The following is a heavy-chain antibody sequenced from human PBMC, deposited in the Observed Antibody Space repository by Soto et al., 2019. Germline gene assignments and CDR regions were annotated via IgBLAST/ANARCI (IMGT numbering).Heavy chain of an antibody. CDR3: ARGYIGEAYDKKYYFDY. D-gene: IGHD3-22*01. CDR2: INHSGST. CDR1: GGSFSGYY. V-gene: IGHV4-34*01. J-gene: IGHJ4*02. Sequence: NPSETLSLTCAVYGGSFSGYYWSWIRQPPGKGLEWIGEINHSGSTNYNPSLKSRVTISVDTSKNQFSLKLSSVTAADTAVYYCARGYIGEAYDKKYYFDYWGQGTLVTVSS.